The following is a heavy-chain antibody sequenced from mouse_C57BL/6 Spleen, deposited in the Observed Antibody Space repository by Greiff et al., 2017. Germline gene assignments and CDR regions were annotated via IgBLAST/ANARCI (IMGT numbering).Heavy chain of an antibody. CDR2: IYPGSGST. CDR3: ARTYSYAMDY. Sequence: QVQLKQPGAELVKPAASVKMSCKASGYTFTSYWITWVKQRPGQGLEWIGDIYPGSGSTNYNEKFKSKATLTVDTSSSTAYMQLSSLTSEDSAVYYCARTYSYAMDYWGQGTSVTVSS. D-gene: IGHD2-10*01. CDR1: GYTFTSYW. J-gene: IGHJ4*01. V-gene: IGHV1-55*01.